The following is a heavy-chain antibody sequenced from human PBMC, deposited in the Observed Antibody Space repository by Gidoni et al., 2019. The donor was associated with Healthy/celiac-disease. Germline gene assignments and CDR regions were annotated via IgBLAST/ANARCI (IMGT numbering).Heavy chain of an antibody. D-gene: IGHD2-15*01. V-gene: IGHV4-34*01. J-gene: IGHJ4*02. CDR2: INHSGST. CDR1: GWSFSGYY. CDR3: ERWRGGSDGGAEY. Sequence: QVQLQQWGAVLLKPSETLSLTCAVYGWSFSGYYWSWIRQPQGKGLEWIGEINHSGSTNYNQSLKSRVTRSVDTSKNKFAQKLSAVTAEDTAGYYCERWRGGSDGGAEYWGQGTLVTVSS.